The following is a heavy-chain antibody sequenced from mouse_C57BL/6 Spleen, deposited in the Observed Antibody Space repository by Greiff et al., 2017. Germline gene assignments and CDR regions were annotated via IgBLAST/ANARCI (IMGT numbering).Heavy chain of an antibody. V-gene: IGHV1-9*01. J-gene: IGHJ2*01. CDR1: GYTFTGYW. CDR2: ILPGSGST. Sequence: VQRVESGAELMKPGASVKLSCKATGYTFTGYWIEWVKQRPGHGLEWIGEILPGSGSTNYNEKFKGKATFTADTSSNTAYMQLSSLTTEDSAIYYCARVGKITTVVADFDYWGQGTTLTVSS. CDR3: ARVGKITTVVADFDY. D-gene: IGHD1-1*01.